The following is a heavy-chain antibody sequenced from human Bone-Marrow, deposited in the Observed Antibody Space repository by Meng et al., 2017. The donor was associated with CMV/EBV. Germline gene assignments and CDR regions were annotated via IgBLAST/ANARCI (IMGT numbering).Heavy chain of an antibody. CDR3: ARDGYYDSSGYSVDY. V-gene: IGHV3-21*01. Sequence: SELTFSSYSMNWVRQAPGKGLEWVSSISSSSSYIYYADSVKGRFTISRDNAKNSLYLQMNSLRAEDTAVYYCARDGYYDSSGYSVDYWGQGTLVTVSS. CDR1: ELTFSSYS. CDR2: ISSSSSYI. J-gene: IGHJ4*02. D-gene: IGHD3-22*01.